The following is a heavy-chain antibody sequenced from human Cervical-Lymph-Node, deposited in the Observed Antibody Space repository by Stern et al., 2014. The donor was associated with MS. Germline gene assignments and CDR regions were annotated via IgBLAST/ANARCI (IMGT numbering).Heavy chain of an antibody. D-gene: IGHD3-3*02. J-gene: IGHJ5*02. Sequence: QVQLVQSGPGLVKPSETLSLTCSVSGGSISSDHWSWIRQTPEKGLEWIGDIYFIGSTNYNPSLQSRVTISIDTSKNQFSLQLTSVTAADTAVYFCTRTPPFRHTPLSFDPWGQGTLVIVSS. CDR1: GGSISSDH. CDR3: TRTPPFRHTPLSFDP. V-gene: IGHV4-4*09. CDR2: IYFIGST.